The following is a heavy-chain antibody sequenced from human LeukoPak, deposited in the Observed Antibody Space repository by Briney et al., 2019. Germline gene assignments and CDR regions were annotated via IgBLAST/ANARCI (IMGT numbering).Heavy chain of an antibody. J-gene: IGHJ3*02. D-gene: IGHD1-26*01. Sequence: SETLSLTCTVSGGTISSYYWSWLRQPPGKGLEWIGYIYYSGSTNYNPSLKSRVTISVDTSKNQFSLKLSSVTAADTAVYYCARDGATRGDAFDIWGQGTMVSVSS. CDR3: ARDGATRGDAFDI. CDR1: GGTISSYY. CDR2: IYYSGST. V-gene: IGHV4-59*01.